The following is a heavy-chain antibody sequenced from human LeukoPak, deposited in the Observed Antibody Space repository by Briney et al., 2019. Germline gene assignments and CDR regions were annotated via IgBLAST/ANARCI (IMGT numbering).Heavy chain of an antibody. CDR1: GLTFSGYD. D-gene: IGHD1-1*01. J-gene: IGHJ4*02. V-gene: IGHV3-21*01. CDR2: ISGSGSYI. CDR3: ARVYDNSSPVDY. Sequence: PGGSLRLSCAASGLTFSGYDMHWVRQAPGKGLEWVSSISGSGSYIYYADSVQGRFTISRDNAKNSLYLQMNSLRAEDTAVYYCARVYDNSSPVDYWGQGTLVTVSS.